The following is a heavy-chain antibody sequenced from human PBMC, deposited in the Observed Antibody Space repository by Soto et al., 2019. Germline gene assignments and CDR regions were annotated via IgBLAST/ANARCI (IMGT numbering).Heavy chain of an antibody. J-gene: IGHJ4*02. CDR2: IFSDGSST. Sequence: EVQLVESGGDLVQPGGSLRLSCAASGFFFSGYWMHWVRQTPGKGLVWVSRIFSDGSSTSYADSVKGRFTISRDNAKNTLYLQMNSLRPKDKDVYHCARDAHSISWHNMGTIDYWCQGTLVTVSS. V-gene: IGHV3-74*01. CDR1: GFFFSGYW. CDR3: ARDAHSISWHNMGTIDY. D-gene: IGHD6-13*01.